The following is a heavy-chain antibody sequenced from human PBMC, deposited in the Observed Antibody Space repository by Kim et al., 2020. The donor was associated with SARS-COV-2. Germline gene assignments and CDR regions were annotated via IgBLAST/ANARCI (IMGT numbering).Heavy chain of an antibody. V-gene: IGHV3-74*01. CDR3: VRDSEWLLYDY. D-gene: IGHD3-3*01. CDR2: INRDGSTT. Sequence: GGSLRLSCAASGFTFSSYWMHWVRQAPGKGLVWVSRINRDGSTTAYADSVKGRFTISRDNAENTLYLQMYSLSAEDSAVYYCVRDSEWLLYDYWGQGTLVTVSS. J-gene: IGHJ4*02. CDR1: GFTFSSYW.